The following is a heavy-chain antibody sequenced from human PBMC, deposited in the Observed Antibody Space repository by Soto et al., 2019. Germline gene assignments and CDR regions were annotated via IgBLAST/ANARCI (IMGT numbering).Heavy chain of an antibody. D-gene: IGHD3-3*01. J-gene: IGHJ4*02. Sequence: QVQLVESGGGVVQPGRSLRLSCAASGFTFSSYGMHWVRQAPGKGLEWVAVIGYDGSNKYYADSVKGRFTISRDNSKNTVYLQMNSLRAEDTAVYYCARDSLAYYDFWSGSYFDYWGQGTLVTVSS. CDR1: GFTFSSYG. CDR2: IGYDGSNK. CDR3: ARDSLAYYDFWSGSYFDY. V-gene: IGHV3-33*01.